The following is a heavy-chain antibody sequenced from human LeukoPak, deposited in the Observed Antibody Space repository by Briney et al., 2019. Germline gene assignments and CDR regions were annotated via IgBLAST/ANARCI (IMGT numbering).Heavy chain of an antibody. Sequence: PGGSLRLSCAASGFTFSRYWIHSVRQAPGKGLVWVSRINTDGSSTSYADSVKGRFTISRDNAKNTLYLQMNSLRAEDTAVYYCARESYYYDIRGYYWLEPRGQGTLVTVSS. D-gene: IGHD3-22*01. CDR1: GFTFSRYW. J-gene: IGHJ5*02. CDR2: INTDGSST. V-gene: IGHV3-74*01. CDR3: ARESYYYDIRGYYWLEP.